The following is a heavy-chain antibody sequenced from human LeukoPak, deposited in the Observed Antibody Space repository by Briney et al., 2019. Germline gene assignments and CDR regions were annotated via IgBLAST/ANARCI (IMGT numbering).Heavy chain of an antibody. CDR3: ASTYYYDSRGYGNFQH. J-gene: IGHJ1*01. CDR2: TYYRSKWYI. Sequence: SQTLSLTCAISGDSVSSNSAGWSWIRQSPSRGLEWLGRTYYRSKWYIDYAVSVKSRITINPDTSKNQFSLNLSSVTAADTAVYYCASTYYYDSRGYGNFQHWGQGTLVTVSS. V-gene: IGHV6-1*01. CDR1: GDSVSSNSAG. D-gene: IGHD3-22*01.